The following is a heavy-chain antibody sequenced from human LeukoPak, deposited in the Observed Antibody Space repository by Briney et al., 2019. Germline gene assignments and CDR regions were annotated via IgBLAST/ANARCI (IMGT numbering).Heavy chain of an antibody. Sequence: ATVKLSCKVSGYIFTAYFIHWVRQAPGKGLEWLGLVDPDDGETQYADNFQGRVTITADTSTDTAYMELSSLRSEDTAVYYCASGYCSGGSCLNWFDPWGQGTLVTVSS. V-gene: IGHV1-69-2*01. CDR3: ASGYCSGGSCLNWFDP. CDR2: VDPDDGET. CDR1: GYIFTAYF. J-gene: IGHJ5*02. D-gene: IGHD2-15*01.